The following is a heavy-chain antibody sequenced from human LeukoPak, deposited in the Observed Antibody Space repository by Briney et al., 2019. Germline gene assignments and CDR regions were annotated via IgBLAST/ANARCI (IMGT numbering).Heavy chain of an antibody. V-gene: IGHV3-7*01. J-gene: IGHJ5*02. CDR3: ARVAARNWFDP. D-gene: IGHD6-13*01. Sequence: GGSLRLSCAASGFTFSSYWMSWVRQAPGKGLEWVANIKQDGSEKYYVDSVKGRFTISRDNAKNSLYLQLNSLRAEDTAVYYCARVAARNWFDPWGQGTLVTVSS. CDR2: IKQDGSEK. CDR1: GFTFSSYW.